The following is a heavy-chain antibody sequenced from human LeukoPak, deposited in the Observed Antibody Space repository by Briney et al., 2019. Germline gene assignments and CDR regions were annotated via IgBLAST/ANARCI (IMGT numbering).Heavy chain of an antibody. CDR3: ARLRNYYGSGSYYNVDAFDI. Sequence: SVKVSCKASGGTFSSYAISWVRQAPGQGLEWMGGIIPIFGTANYARKFQGRVTITADESTSTAYMELSSLRSEDTAVYYCARLRNYYGSGSYYNVDAFDIWGQGTMVTVSS. CDR1: GGTFSSYA. D-gene: IGHD3-10*01. CDR2: IIPIFGTA. V-gene: IGHV1-69*13. J-gene: IGHJ3*02.